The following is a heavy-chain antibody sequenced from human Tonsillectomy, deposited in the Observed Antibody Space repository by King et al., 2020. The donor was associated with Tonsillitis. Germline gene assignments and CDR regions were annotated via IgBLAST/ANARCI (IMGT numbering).Heavy chain of an antibody. CDR3: AREERDFWSGLTLYYMDV. CDR2: ISSSSGSI. D-gene: IGHD3-3*01. CDR1: EFTFSSYS. V-gene: IGHV3-21*01. J-gene: IGHJ6*03. Sequence: VQLVESGGGLVKPGGSLRLSCAASEFTFSSYSMNWVRQPPGKGLEWVSSISSSSGSIYYAASLKGRFTISRDNAKNSLYLQMSSLRAEDTAVYYCAREERDFWSGLTLYYMDVWGKGTTVTVSS.